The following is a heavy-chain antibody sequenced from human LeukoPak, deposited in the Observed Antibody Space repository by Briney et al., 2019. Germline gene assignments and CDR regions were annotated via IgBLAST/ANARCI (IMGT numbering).Heavy chain of an antibody. D-gene: IGHD6-19*01. CDR3: ARDHRSGWYGNYYYGMDV. Sequence: PGGSRRLSCAASGFTFSSYSMNWVRQAPGKGLEWVSSISSSSSYIYYADSMKGRFTISRDKAKNSLYLQMNSLRAEDTAVYYCARDHRSGWYGNYYYGMDVWGQGTTVTVSS. V-gene: IGHV3-21*01. CDR2: ISSSSSYI. CDR1: GFTFSSYS. J-gene: IGHJ6*02.